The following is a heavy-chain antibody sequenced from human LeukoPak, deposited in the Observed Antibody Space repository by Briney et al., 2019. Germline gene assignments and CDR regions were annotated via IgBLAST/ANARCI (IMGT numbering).Heavy chain of an antibody. J-gene: IGHJ5*02. D-gene: IGHD6-13*01. V-gene: IGHV4-31*03. CDR2: IYYSGST. CDR3: ARAHGSSSSNWFDP. Sequence: SQTLSLTCTVSGDSISSGGYYWSWIRQHPGKGLEWIGYIYYSGSTYYNPSLKSRVTISVDTSKNQFSLKLSSVTAADTAVYYCARAHGSSSSNWFDPWGQGTLVTVSS. CDR1: GDSISSGGYY.